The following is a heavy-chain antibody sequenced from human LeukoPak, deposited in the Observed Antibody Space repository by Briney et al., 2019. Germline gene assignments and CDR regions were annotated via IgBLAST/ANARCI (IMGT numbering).Heavy chain of an antibody. Sequence: NTSETLSLTCAVYGGSFSGYYWSWIRQPPGKGLEWIGEINHSGSTNYNPSLKSRVTISVDTSKNQFSLKLSSVTAADTAVYYCARRKGVRYYYYYYYMDVWGRGTTVTVSS. CDR1: GGSFSGYY. V-gene: IGHV4-34*01. CDR3: ARRKGVRYYYYYYYMDV. CDR2: INHSGST. J-gene: IGHJ6*03. D-gene: IGHD3-16*01.